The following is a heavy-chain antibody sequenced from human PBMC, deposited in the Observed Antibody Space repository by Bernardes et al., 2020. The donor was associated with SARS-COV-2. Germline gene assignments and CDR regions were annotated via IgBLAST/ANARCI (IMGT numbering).Heavy chain of an antibody. V-gene: IGHV4-61*09. CDR1: GGSISSTTDY. D-gene: IGHD3-3*01. Sequence: SETLSLTCTVFGGSISSTTDYWSWLRQPAGKGLEWIGHIFGSGRTNYSPSLKSRVTMSVDTSKNQFSLRLYSVTAADTAVYYCTRGDFWSGSDYWGQGTLVTVSS. J-gene: IGHJ4*02. CDR3: TRGDFWSGSDY. CDR2: IFGSGRT.